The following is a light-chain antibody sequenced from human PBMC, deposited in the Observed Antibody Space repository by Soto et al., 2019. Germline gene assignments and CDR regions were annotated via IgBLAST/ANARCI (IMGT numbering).Light chain of an antibody. J-gene: IGKJ4*01. Sequence: DVQMTQSPSSLSASVGDRVTITCRASQDINSWLAWYQQKPGKAPKSLIYVASSLQTGVPLRFLGSGSRTVFTLTISSLQPEDSATYYCQQYNIYPLTFGGGTKVEIK. V-gene: IGKV1D-16*01. CDR1: QDINSW. CDR3: QQYNIYPLT. CDR2: VAS.